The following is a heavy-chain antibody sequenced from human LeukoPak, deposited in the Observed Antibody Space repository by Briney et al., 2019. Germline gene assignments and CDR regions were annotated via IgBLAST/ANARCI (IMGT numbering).Heavy chain of an antibody. CDR1: GASISSSDYY. Sequence: SETLSLTCSVSGASISSSDYYWGWIRQPPGKGLEWIGTIYHSGSTYYNTSLKSRVTISVDTSKNQFSLKLSSVTAADTAVYYCARRVLRYFDLEYWGQGTLVTVSS. J-gene: IGHJ4*02. CDR3: ARRVLRYFDLEY. D-gene: IGHD3-9*01. CDR2: IYHSGST. V-gene: IGHV4-39*01.